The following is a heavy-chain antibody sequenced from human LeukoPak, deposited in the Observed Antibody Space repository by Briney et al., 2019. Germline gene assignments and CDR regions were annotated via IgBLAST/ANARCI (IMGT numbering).Heavy chain of an antibody. CDR3: ARWDDSSGYYYFDY. CDR2: INHSGST. CDR1: GGSFSGYY. V-gene: IGHV4-34*01. D-gene: IGHD3-22*01. Sequence: SETLSLTCAVYGGSFSGYYWGWIRQPPGKGLEWIGEINHSGSTNYNPSLKSRVTISVDTSKNQFSLKLSSVTAADTAVYYCARWDDSSGYYYFDYWGQGILVTVSS. J-gene: IGHJ4*02.